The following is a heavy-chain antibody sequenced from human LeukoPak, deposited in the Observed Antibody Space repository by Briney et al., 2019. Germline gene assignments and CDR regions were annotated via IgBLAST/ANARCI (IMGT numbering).Heavy chain of an antibody. J-gene: IGHJ4*02. CDR1: GFTLSSNW. V-gene: IGHV3-74*01. CDR3: ARGRITMVRGVIFDY. D-gene: IGHD3-10*01. Sequence: GGSLRLSCAVSGFTLSSNWMHWVRQVPGKGLVWVSRIDDVGSGTSYADSVKGRFTISRDDAKNTVYLQMNSLRAEDTAVYYCARGRITMVRGVIFDYWGQGTLVTVSS. CDR2: IDDVGSGT.